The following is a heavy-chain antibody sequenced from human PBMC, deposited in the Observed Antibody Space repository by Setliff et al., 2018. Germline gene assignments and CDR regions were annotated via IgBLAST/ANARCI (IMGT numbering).Heavy chain of an antibody. Sequence: SETLSLTCTVSGGSISSGGYYWSWIRQHPGKGLEWIGYIYYSGSTSYYNPSLKSRVTISLDTSKSQFFLKLNSVTAADTGVYYCARMTGFAYMDVWGKGTPVTVSS. V-gene: IGHV4-31*03. CDR1: GGSISSGGYY. CDR2: IYYSGSTS. CDR3: ARMTGFAYMDV. J-gene: IGHJ6*03.